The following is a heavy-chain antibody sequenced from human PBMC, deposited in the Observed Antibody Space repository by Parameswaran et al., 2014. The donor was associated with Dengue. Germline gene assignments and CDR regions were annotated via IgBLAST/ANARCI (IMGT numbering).Heavy chain of an antibody. CDR3: ARGHSGSYSLTDY. V-gene: IGHV6-1*01. D-gene: IGHD1-26*01. CDR2: TYYRSKWYN. Sequence: KWIRQSPSRGLEWLGRTYYRSKWYNDYAVSVKSRITINPDTSKNQFSLQLNSVTPEDTAVYYCARGHSGSYSLTDYWGQGTLVHRLL. J-gene: IGHJ4*02.